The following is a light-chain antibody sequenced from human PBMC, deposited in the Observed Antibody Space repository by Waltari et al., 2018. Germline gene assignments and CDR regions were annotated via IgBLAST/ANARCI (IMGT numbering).Light chain of an antibody. J-gene: IGKJ5*01. CDR1: QSVTNNY. CDR3: QQYGGSPPTT. CDR2: DAS. Sequence: EIVLTQSPATLSLSPGETATLSCRASQSVTNNYLAWYQQRPGQPPRLLISDASRRATGIPDRFSGSGSATDCTLAISRLEPEDFAVYYCQQYGGSPPTTFGQGTRLEI. V-gene: IGKV3-20*01.